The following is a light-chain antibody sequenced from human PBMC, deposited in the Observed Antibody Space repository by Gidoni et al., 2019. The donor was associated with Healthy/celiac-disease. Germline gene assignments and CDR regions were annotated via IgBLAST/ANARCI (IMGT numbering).Light chain of an antibody. Sequence: DIQMTQSPSSLSASVGDRVTITCRASQSISSYLNWYKQKPGKAPKLLIYAASSLQSGVPSRCSGSGSGTDFTLTISSLQPEDFATYYCQQSYSTPHTFGQGTKVEIK. J-gene: IGKJ1*01. CDR3: QQSYSTPHT. CDR1: QSISSY. V-gene: IGKV1-39*01. CDR2: AAS.